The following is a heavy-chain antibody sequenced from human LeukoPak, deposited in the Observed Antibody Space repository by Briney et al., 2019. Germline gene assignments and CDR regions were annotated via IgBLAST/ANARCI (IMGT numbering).Heavy chain of an antibody. Sequence: HPGGSLRLSCAASGFTFYDHAMHWVRQAPGKGLEWVSGISWNSDTVLYADSVKGRFTISRDNAKNSLYLQMYSLKTEDTALYYCAKDVGVSGSRYFDFWGQGTLVTVSS. CDR3: AKDVGVSGSRYFDF. V-gene: IGHV3-9*01. J-gene: IGHJ4*02. CDR1: GFTFYDHA. CDR2: ISWNSDTV. D-gene: IGHD6-19*01.